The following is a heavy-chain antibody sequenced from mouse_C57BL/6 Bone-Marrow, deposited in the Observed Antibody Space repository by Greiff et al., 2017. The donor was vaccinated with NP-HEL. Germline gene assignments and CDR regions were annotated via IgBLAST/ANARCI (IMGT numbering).Heavy chain of an antibody. CDR2: IDPENGDT. CDR3: TTGGSSPYAMDY. Sequence: VQLQQSGAELVRPGASVKLSCTVSGFNIKDDYMHWVKQRPEQGLEWIGWIDPENGDTEYASKFQGKATITADTSSNTAYLQLSGLTSEDTAVYYCTTGGSSPYAMDYWGQGTSVTVSS. D-gene: IGHD1-1*01. CDR1: GFNIKDDY. V-gene: IGHV14-4*01. J-gene: IGHJ4*01.